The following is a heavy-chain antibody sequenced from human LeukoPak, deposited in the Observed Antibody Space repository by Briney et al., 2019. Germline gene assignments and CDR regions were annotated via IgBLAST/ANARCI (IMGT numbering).Heavy chain of an antibody. CDR2: IYHSGST. CDR3: ARAYYDFWSGYYSAFDI. V-gene: IGHV4-30-2*01. Sequence: SEILSLTCAVSGGSISSGGYSWSWIRQPPGKGLEWIGYIYHSGSTYYNPSLKSRVTISVDRSKNQFSLKLSSVTAADTAVYYCARAYYDFWSGYYSAFDIWGQGTMVTVSS. D-gene: IGHD3-3*01. CDR1: GGSISSGGYS. J-gene: IGHJ3*02.